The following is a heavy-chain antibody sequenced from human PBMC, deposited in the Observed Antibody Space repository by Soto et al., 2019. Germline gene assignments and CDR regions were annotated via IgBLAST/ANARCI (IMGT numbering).Heavy chain of an antibody. CDR3: ASVLISGSKYTGCWSCLDS. CDR1: GGTFSGYI. CDR2: INHSGSA. V-gene: IGHV4-34*01. J-gene: IGHJ4*02. D-gene: IGHD1-26*01. Sequence: SETLPLTCDVYGGTFSGYIWTWIRQTPGKGLQWIGQINHSGSANYNPSLKSRVTISVHTSNSQFSLELSSVTAADTAVYYCASVLISGSKYTGCWSCLDSWGEGTQVTGSS.